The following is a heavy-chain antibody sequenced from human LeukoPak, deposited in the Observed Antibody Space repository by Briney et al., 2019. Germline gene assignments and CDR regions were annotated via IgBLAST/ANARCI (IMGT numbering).Heavy chain of an antibody. CDR3: ARDYYDSSAPLANWFDP. D-gene: IGHD3-22*01. V-gene: IGHV4-59*01. J-gene: IGHJ5*02. CDR1: GGSISSYY. CDR2: IYYSGST. Sequence: SETLSLTCTVSGGSISSYYWSWIRQPPGKGLEWIGYIYYSGSTNYNPSLKSRVTISVDTSKNQFSLKLSSVTAADTAVYYCARDYYDSSAPLANWFDPWGQGTLVTVSS.